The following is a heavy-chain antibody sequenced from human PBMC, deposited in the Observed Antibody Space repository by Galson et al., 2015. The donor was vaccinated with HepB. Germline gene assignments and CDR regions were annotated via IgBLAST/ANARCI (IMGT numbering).Heavy chain of an antibody. CDR3: ATEPTTVTRLEDY. CDR2: IRYDGSNK. V-gene: IGHV3-30*02. J-gene: IGHJ4*02. Sequence: SLRLSCAASGFTFSSYGMHWVRQAPGKGLEWVAFIRYDGSNKYYADSVKGRFTISRDNSKNTLYLQMNSLIAEDTAVYYCATEPTTVTRLEDYWGQGTLVTVSS. D-gene: IGHD4-17*01. CDR1: GFTFSSYG.